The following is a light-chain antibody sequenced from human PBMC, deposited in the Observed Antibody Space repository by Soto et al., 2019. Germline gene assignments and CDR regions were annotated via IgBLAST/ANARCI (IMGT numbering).Light chain of an antibody. J-gene: IGLJ3*02. V-gene: IGLV3-21*04. CDR3: QVWDSSSDHWV. CDR1: NIGSKS. CDR2: YDS. Sequence: SYELTQPPSVSVAPGKTARITCGGNNIGSKSVHWYQQKPGQAPVLVIYYDSDRPSGIPERFSGSNSGNTATLTISRVEAGAEADYYCQVWDSSSDHWVFGGGTKLTVL.